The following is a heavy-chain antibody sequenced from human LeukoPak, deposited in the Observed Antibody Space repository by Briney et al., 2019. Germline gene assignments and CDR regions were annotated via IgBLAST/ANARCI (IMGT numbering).Heavy chain of an antibody. V-gene: IGHV4-30-4*01. Sequence: SETLSLTCTVSGGSISSGDYYWTWIRQPPGKGLEWNGYIYYSGTTYYNPSLKSRVSISVDTSKNQFSLNLSSVTAADTAVYYCARRSSGWYDYWSQGTLVTVSS. CDR2: IYYSGTT. D-gene: IGHD6-19*01. J-gene: IGHJ4*02. CDR1: GGSISSGDYY. CDR3: ARRSSGWYDY.